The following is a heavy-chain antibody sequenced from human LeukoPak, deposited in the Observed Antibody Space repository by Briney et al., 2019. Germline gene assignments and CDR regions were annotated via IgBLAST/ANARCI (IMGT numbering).Heavy chain of an antibody. CDR2: INPNSGGT. V-gene: IGHV1-2*02. CDR3: ARDHSGSYSGWFDP. Sequence: ASVKVSCKASGYTLTSYYMHWVRQAPGQGLEWMGWINPNSGGTNYAQKFQGRVTMTRDTSISTAYMELSSLRSDDAAVYYCARDHSGSYSGWFDPWGQGTLVTVSS. D-gene: IGHD1-26*01. CDR1: GYTLTSYY. J-gene: IGHJ5*02.